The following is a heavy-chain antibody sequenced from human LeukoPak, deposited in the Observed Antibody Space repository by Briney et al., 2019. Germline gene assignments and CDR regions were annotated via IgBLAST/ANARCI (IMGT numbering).Heavy chain of an antibody. V-gene: IGHV1-69*04. Sequence: SVKVSCKASGGTFSSYAISWVRQAPGRGLEWMGRIIPILGIANYAQKFQGRVTITADKSTSTAYMELSSLRSEDAAVYYCASFSNCGHTFDYWGQGTLVTVSS. CDR2: IIPILGIA. CDR1: GGTFSSYA. J-gene: IGHJ4*02. D-gene: IGHD4-11*01. CDR3: ASFSNCGHTFDY.